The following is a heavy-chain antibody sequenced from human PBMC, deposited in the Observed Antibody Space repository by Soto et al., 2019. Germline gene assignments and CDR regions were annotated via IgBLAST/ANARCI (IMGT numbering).Heavy chain of an antibody. J-gene: IGHJ4*02. D-gene: IGHD2-15*01. CDR3: ARHTPAISISDH. CDR2: IYYSGST. V-gene: IGHV4-39*01. Sequence: WSCKKQPPGKGLECIGSIYYSGSTYYNPSLKSRVTISVDTSKNQFSLKLSSVTAADTAVYYCARHTPAISISDHWGQGTLVTVSS.